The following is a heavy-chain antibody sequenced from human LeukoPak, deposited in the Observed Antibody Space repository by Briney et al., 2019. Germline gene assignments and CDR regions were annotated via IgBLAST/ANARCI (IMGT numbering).Heavy chain of an antibody. D-gene: IGHD4-11*01. V-gene: IGHV1-18*01. CDR3: ARQITTYFYNWFDP. CDR2: ISAYNGNT. J-gene: IGHJ5*02. CDR1: GYTFTSYG. Sequence: ASVKVSCKASGYTFTSYGISWVRQAPGQGLEWMGWISAYNGNTNYAQKLQGRVTMTTDTSTSTAYMELSSLRSEDTAVYYCARQITTYFYNWFDPWGQGTLVTVSS.